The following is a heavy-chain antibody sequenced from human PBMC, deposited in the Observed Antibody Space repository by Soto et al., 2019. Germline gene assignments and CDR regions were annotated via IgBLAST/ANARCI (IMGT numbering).Heavy chain of an antibody. CDR3: ARDVSSEYASILDV. CDR2: IKEDGSVK. CDR1: RLTFSPYW. V-gene: IGHV3-7*03. Sequence: ESLRLSCEGFRLTFSPYWMTWVRQAPGKGLEWVASIKEDGSVKNYADSVKGRFTVSRDNVKRAMFLQMTSVRVDDTAVYFCARDVSSEYASILDVWGRGARVTVSS. D-gene: IGHD3-3*01. J-gene: IGHJ4*02.